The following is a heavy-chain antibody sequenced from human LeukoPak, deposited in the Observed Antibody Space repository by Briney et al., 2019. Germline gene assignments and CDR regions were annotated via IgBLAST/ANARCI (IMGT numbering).Heavy chain of an antibody. CDR1: GLSFGYCW. J-gene: IGHJ4*02. Sequence: GGSLRLSCAASGLSFGYCWMSWVRQAPGKGLEWVANIKHDGSETYYVDSVKGRFTISRDNAKNSVYLQLNSLRAEDTAVYFCARAHSGLYDINWPCYFDYWGQGNLVTVSS. D-gene: IGHD1-1*01. V-gene: IGHV3-7*04. CDR3: ARAHSGLYDINWPCYFDY. CDR2: IKHDGSET.